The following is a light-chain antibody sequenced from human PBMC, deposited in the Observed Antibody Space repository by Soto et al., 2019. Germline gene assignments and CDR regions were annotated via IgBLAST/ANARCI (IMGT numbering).Light chain of an antibody. CDR2: AAS. Sequence: DIQMTQSPSSLSASVGDRVTITCRASQSISIYLNWYQQKPGKAPKLLIYAASSLQSGVPSRFSGSGSGTDFTLTISRLEPEDFAVYYCQQYGSSHITFGQGTRLEIK. V-gene: IGKV1-39*01. J-gene: IGKJ5*01. CDR1: QSISIY. CDR3: QQYGSSHIT.